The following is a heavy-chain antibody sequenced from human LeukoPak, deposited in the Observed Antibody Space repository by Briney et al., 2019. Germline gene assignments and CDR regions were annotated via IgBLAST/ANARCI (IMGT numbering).Heavy chain of an antibody. CDR2: ISGSGGST. J-gene: IGHJ3*02. V-gene: IGHV3-23*01. CDR1: GFTFSSYA. Sequence: GGSLRLSCAASGFTFSSYAMSWVRQAPGKGLEWVSAISGSGGSTYYADSVKGRFTISRDNAKNSLYLQMNSLRAEDTAVYYCARAYSKAAFDIWGQGTMVTVSS. D-gene: IGHD4-11*01. CDR3: ARAYSKAAFDI.